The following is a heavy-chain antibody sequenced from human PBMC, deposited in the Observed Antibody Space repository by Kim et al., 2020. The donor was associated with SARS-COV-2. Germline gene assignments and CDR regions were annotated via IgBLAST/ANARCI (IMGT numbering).Heavy chain of an antibody. CDR1: GFTFSAYA. D-gene: IGHD6-19*01. J-gene: IGHJ4*02. CDR2: IAEGADRT. CDR3: AKRRATVAGINGVYPFDY. Sequence: GGSLRLSCAASGFTFSAYAMSWVRQAPGTGLEWVSAIAEGADRTWYIDSVKGRFAVSRDDSKNTLYLLMNRLRADDTAVYYCAKRRATVAGINGVYPFDYWGRGTLVTVSS. V-gene: IGHV3-23*01.